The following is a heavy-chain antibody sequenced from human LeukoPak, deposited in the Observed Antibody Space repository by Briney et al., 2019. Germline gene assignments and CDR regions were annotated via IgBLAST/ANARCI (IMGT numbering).Heavy chain of an antibody. CDR3: ARHRPPMSPCDY. J-gene: IGHJ4*02. CDR1: GYSFTSYW. Sequence: GESLKISCQVSGYSFTSYWIAWVRQMPGKGLEWMGIIYPGDSDTRYSPSFQGQVTISADKSISTAYLQWSSLKASDTAMYYCARHRPPMSPCDYWGQGTLVTVSS. V-gene: IGHV5-51*01. D-gene: IGHD3-22*01. CDR2: IYPGDSDT.